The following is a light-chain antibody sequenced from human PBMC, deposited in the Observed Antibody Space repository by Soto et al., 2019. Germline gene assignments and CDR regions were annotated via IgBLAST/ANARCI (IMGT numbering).Light chain of an antibody. Sequence: DFPMTQSPTSLAASVGDRVTINCQASQDLTNYLNWYQQKPGEAPKLLIYDTITLEEGVPSRFSGGGSGTDFTFTISGLQPEDAAIYSCQQYVNHPYTFGQGTKLEIK. CDR1: QDLTNY. V-gene: IGKV1-33*01. CDR2: DTI. CDR3: QQYVNHPYT. J-gene: IGKJ2*01.